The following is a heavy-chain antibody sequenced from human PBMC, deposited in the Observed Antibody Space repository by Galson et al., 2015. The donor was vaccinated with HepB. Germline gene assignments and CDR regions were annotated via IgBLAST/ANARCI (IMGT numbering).Heavy chain of an antibody. CDR1: GGTFSNYA. J-gene: IGHJ4*02. D-gene: IGHD2-8*01. CDR3: AVLFLARSMVDY. V-gene: IGHV1-69*06. CDR2: IIPIFGTA. Sequence: SVKVSCKASGGTFSNYAISWVRQAPGQGLEWMGGIIPIFGTANYAQKFQGRVTITADKSTSTAYMELSSLRSEDTAVYYCAVLFLARSMVDYWGQGTLVTGSS.